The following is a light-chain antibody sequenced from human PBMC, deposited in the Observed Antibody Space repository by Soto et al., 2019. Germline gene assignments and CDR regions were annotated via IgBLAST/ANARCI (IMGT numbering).Light chain of an antibody. CDR2: AAS. J-gene: IGKJ5*01. CDR3: QQSYITPPIT. CDR1: QSIANY. V-gene: IGKV1-39*01. Sequence: DIQMTQSPSSLSASVGDRVTITCRASQSIANYLNWYQQKPGKAPKLLIYAASSLRSGVPSRFSGSGSGTDFTLTIDGLQPEDFAVYYCQQSYITPPITFGQGTRLEIK.